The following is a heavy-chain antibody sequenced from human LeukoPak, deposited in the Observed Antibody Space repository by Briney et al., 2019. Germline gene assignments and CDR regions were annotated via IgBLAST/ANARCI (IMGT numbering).Heavy chain of an antibody. V-gene: IGHV1-69*05. CDR2: IIPIFGTA. CDR3: ARHRPGGSPWPPDYYYYMDV. CDR1: GGTFSSYA. D-gene: IGHD3-16*01. J-gene: IGHJ6*03. Sequence: GASVKVSCKASGGTFSSYAISWVRQAPGQGLEWMGRIIPIFGTANYAQKFQGRVTITTDESTSTAYMELSRLRSEDTAVYYCARHRPGGSPWPPDYYYYMDVWGKGTTVTVSS.